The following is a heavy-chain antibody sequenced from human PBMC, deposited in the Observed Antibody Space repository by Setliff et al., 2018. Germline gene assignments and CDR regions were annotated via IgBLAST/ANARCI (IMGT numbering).Heavy chain of an antibody. CDR3: ARVHSPLGSGWYYFDY. CDR1: GFTFSDYY. V-gene: IGHV3-11*05. D-gene: IGHD6-19*01. Sequence: PGGSLRLSCAASGFTFSDYYMSWIRQVPGKGLEWVSYISSSSSYTNDADSVKGRFTISRDNAKNSLYLQMNSLRAEDTAVYYCARVHSPLGSGWYYFDYWGQGALVTVSS. CDR2: ISSSSSYT. J-gene: IGHJ4*02.